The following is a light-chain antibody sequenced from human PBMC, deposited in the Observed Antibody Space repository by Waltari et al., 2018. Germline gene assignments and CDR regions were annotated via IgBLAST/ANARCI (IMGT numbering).Light chain of an antibody. CDR3: QHYVRLPVT. Sequence: EIVLTQSPGTLSLSPGERATLSCRASQSFTRYLAWYQHKPGQAPRLLIYDSSTRAASIADRITGSGFGTDFTLTISRLEPEDSAVYYCQHYVRLPVTFGQGTKVEIK. V-gene: IGKV3-20*01. CDR1: QSFTRY. CDR2: DSS. J-gene: IGKJ1*01.